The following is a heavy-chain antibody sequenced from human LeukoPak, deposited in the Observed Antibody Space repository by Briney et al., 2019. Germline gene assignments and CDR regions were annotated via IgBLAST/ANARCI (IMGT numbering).Heavy chain of an antibody. D-gene: IGHD3-10*01. J-gene: IGHJ5*01. CDR1: GFTFNNAW. CDR3: GGSGSYYKFDC. V-gene: IGHV3-15*01. CDR2: IKSQTDGGTT. Sequence: PGGSLRLSCAASGFTFNNAWMSWVRQAPGKGLEWVGRIKSQTDGGTTDYAAPVKGRFTISRDDSKNTLYLQMNSLKTEDTAVYYCGGSGSYYKFDCWGQGTLVTVSS.